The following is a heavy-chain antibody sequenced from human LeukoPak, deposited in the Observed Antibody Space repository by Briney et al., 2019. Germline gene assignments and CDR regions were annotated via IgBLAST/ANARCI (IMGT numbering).Heavy chain of an antibody. CDR2: LAYDGSNE. J-gene: IGHJ3*02. CDR3: TRSAVTTSGAFDI. V-gene: IGHV3-30*03. Sequence: GGSLRLSCAASGFTFTSYSMNWVRKAPGKGLEWVTVLAYDGSNEFYTDSVKGRFTISRDNSKNTLYLQMDSLRTEDTAMYYCTRSAVTTSGAFDIWGQGTRVTVSS. CDR1: GFTFTSYS. D-gene: IGHD4-17*01.